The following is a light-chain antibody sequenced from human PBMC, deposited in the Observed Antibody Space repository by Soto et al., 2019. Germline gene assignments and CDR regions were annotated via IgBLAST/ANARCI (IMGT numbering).Light chain of an antibody. V-gene: IGKV1-8*01. Sequence: AIRMTQSPSSLSASTGDRVTITCRASQGISSYLAWYQQKPVKAPKLLIYAASSLQSGVPSRFSGSGSGTDFTLTISSLQPEDFATYYCLQDYNYPRTFGQGTKV. J-gene: IGKJ1*01. CDR3: LQDYNYPRT. CDR2: AAS. CDR1: QGISSY.